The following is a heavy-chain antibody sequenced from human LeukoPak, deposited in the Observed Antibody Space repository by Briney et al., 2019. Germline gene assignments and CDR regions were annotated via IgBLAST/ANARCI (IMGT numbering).Heavy chain of an antibody. J-gene: IGHJ4*01. CDR2: INPSDGST. CDR3: AKGIYSSGWSYFDY. Sequence: ASVKVSCKASGYTFTSNYMRWVRQAPGQGLGWMGIINPSDGSTNYAQKCQGRVTMTRDMSTSTVYMDLSSLRSEDTDVYCFAKGIYSSGWSYFDYWGHGTLDTVSS. CDR1: GYTFTSNY. V-gene: IGHV1-46*01. D-gene: IGHD6-19*01.